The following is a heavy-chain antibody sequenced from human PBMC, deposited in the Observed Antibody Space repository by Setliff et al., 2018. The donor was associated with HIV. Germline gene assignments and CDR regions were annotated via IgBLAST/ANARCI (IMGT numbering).Heavy chain of an antibody. J-gene: IGHJ4*01. CDR2: INVGNGDT. D-gene: IGHD3-10*01. Sequence: ASVKVSCKASGHTFSGYCMHWVRQAPGQGLEWMGWINVGNGDTKYSQDLQGRITTTRDTSANTAYMELSRLRSDDTAVYFCARGALLAVFDFDHWGHGTLVTVSS. V-gene: IGHV1-3*01. CDR3: ARGALLAVFDFDH. CDR1: GHTFSGYC.